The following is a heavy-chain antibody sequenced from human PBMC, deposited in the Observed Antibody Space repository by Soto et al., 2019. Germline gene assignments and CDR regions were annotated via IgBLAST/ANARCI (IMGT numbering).Heavy chain of an antibody. J-gene: IGHJ3*02. Sequence: ASVKVSCKASGYTFTGYYMHWVRQAPGQGLEWMGWINPNSGGTNYAQKFQGWVTMTRDTSISTAYMELSRLRSDDTAVYYCGRARVDFLGFFACLFDPHLNVVFDIGGKGKRVPVS. D-gene: IGHD3-9*01. CDR1: GYTFTGYY. V-gene: IGHV1-2*04. CDR2: INPNSGGT. CDR3: GRARVDFLGFFACLFDPHLNVVFDI.